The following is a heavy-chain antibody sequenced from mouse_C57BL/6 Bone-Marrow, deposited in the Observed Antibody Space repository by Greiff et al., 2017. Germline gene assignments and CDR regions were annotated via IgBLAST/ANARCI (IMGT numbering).Heavy chain of an antibody. Sequence: QVQLQQSGAELVRPGTSVKLSCKASGYTFTSYWMPWVKQRPGQGLEWIGVIDPSDSYNNYNQKFKGKATLTVDPSSSTAYMQLSSLTSEDSAVYYCARGGGTWFAYWGQGTLVTVSA. CDR2: IDPSDSYN. V-gene: IGHV1-59*01. CDR3: ARGGGTWFAY. J-gene: IGHJ3*01. CDR1: GYTFTSYW.